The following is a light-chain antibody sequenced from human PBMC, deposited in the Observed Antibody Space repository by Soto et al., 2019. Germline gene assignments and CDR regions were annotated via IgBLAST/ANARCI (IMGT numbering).Light chain of an antibody. CDR3: QQANSFPYT. J-gene: IGKJ2*01. CDR1: QGISSW. V-gene: IGKV1-12*01. CDR2: AAS. Sequence: DIQMTQSPSSVSASVGDRVTITCRASQGISSWLVWYQQKPGKAPKLLIYAASSLQSGVPSRFSGSGSGTDFTLTISSLQPEDFATYYCQQANSFPYTFGQGTNLEIK.